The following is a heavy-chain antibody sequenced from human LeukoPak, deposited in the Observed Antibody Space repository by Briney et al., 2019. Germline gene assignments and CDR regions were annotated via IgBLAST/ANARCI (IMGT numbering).Heavy chain of an antibody. J-gene: IGHJ4*02. CDR2: IKQDGSEK. D-gene: IGHD4/OR15-4a*01. CDR3: ARGGRHANPGADY. V-gene: IGHV3-7*01. Sequence: GGSLRLSCAASGFTFSSYWMSWVRQAPGKGLEWVANIKQDGSEKYYVDSVKGRFTISRDNAKNSLYLQMNSLRAEDTAVYYCARGGRHANPGADYWGQGTLVTVSS. CDR1: GFTFSSYW.